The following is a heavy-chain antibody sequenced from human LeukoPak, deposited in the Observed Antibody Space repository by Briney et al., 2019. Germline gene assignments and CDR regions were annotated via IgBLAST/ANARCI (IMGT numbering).Heavy chain of an antibody. CDR2: INPNSGGT. CDR1: GYTFTGYY. V-gene: IGHV1-2*06. Sequence: ASVKVSCKASGYTFTGYYMHWVRQAPGQGLEWMARINPNSGGTNYAQKFQGRVTMTRDTSISTAYMELSRLRSDDTAVYYCARDLPHNLGAPAAMNDYWGHGTLVTVSS. CDR3: ARDLPHNLGAPAAMNDY. J-gene: IGHJ4*01. D-gene: IGHD2-2*01.